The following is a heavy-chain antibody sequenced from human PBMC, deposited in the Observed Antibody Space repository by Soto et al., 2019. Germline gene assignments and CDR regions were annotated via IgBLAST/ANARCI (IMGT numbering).Heavy chain of an antibody. J-gene: IGHJ4*02. D-gene: IGHD3-9*01. CDR2: ISAYNGNT. CDR3: VRSTQEYYDILTGYFDRGFDY. CDR1: GYTFTSYG. V-gene: IGHV1-18*01. Sequence: ASVKVSCKASGYTFTSYGISWVRQAPGQGLEWMGWISAYNGNTNYAQKLQGRVTMTTDTSTSTAYMELRSLRSDDTAVYYCVRSTQEYYDILTGYFDRGFDYWGQGTLVTVSS.